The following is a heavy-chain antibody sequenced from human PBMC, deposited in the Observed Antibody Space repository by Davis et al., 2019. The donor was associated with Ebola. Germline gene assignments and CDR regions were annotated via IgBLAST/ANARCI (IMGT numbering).Heavy chain of an antibody. Sequence: PGGSLRLSCAASGFTFSSYAMSWVRQAPGKGLVWVSRINSDGSSTSYADSVKGRFTISRDNAKNTLYLQMNSLKTEDTAVYYCTTRSRIAADFDYWGQGTLVTVSS. V-gene: IGHV3-74*01. CDR3: TTRSRIAADFDY. CDR2: INSDGSST. J-gene: IGHJ4*02. D-gene: IGHD6-6*01. CDR1: GFTFSSYA.